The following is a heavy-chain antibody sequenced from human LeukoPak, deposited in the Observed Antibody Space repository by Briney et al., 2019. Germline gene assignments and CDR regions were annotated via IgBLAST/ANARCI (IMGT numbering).Heavy chain of an antibody. J-gene: IGHJ4*02. V-gene: IGHV3-74*01. CDR2: INSDGSST. Sequence: GGSLRLSCAASGFTFSSYWMHWVRQAPGKGLVWVSRINSDGSSTSYADSVKGRFTISRDNAKNTLYLQMNSLRAEDTAVYYCAKDTPAYCGGDCYPDYWGQGTLVTVSS. D-gene: IGHD2-21*01. CDR3: AKDTPAYCGGDCYPDY. CDR1: GFTFSSYW.